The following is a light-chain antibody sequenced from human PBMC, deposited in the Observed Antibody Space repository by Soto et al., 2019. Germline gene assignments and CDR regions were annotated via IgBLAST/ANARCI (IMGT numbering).Light chain of an antibody. CDR2: GTS. V-gene: IGKV3-15*01. CDR3: QQHNNWPPWT. Sequence: EIVMTQSPATLSVSPGESATLSCKASQSISTKLAWYPQKPGQAPRLLIYGTSTRATGIPARLSGRGSGTEFTLTISSLQSEDFAVYYCQQHNNWPPWTFGQGTKVEIK. J-gene: IGKJ1*01. CDR1: QSISTK.